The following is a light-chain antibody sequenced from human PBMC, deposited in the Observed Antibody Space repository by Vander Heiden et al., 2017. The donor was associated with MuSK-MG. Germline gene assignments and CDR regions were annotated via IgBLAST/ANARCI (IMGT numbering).Light chain of an antibody. J-gene: IGKJ1*01. Sequence: EIVMTQSPATLSVSPGERATLSCRASQSVSSNVAWYQQNPGQAPRRLIYGASTRATGIPARFSGSGSGTEITLTISSLQSEDFAVYYCQQYNNWPKTFGQGTKVESK. CDR2: GAS. V-gene: IGKV3-15*01. CDR3: QQYNNWPKT. CDR1: QSVSSN.